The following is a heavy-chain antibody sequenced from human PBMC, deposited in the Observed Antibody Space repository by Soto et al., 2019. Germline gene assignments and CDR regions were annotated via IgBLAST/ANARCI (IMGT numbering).Heavy chain of an antibody. CDR1: GGTFSSYA. Sequence: QVQLVQSGAEVKKPGSSVTVSCKASGGTFSSYAISWVRQAPGQGLEWMGGIIPIFGTANYAQKFQGRVTITADESTSTAYMELSSLRAEDTAVYYCARGPDRYCSGGSCFSGAFDIWGQGTMVTVSS. CDR2: IIPIFGTA. CDR3: ARGPDRYCSGGSCFSGAFDI. V-gene: IGHV1-69*01. D-gene: IGHD2-15*01. J-gene: IGHJ3*02.